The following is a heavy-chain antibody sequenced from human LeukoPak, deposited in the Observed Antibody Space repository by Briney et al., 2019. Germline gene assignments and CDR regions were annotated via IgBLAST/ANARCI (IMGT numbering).Heavy chain of an antibody. D-gene: IGHD6-19*01. Sequence: PGGFLRLSCAASGFTFSSYAMSWVRQAPGKGLEWVANIKQNGSEKYYVDSVKGRFTISRDNAKNSLYLQMNSLRAEDTAVYYCAGSVAGDDFDYWGQGTLVTVSS. V-gene: IGHV3-7*01. J-gene: IGHJ4*02. CDR1: GFTFSSYA. CDR2: IKQNGSEK. CDR3: AGSVAGDDFDY.